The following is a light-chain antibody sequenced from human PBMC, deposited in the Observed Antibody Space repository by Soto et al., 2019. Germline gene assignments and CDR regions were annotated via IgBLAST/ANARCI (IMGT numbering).Light chain of an antibody. Sequence: QSALTQPASVSGSPGQSITISCTGTSSDIGAYNYVSWYQQHPGKAPKLMIYDVSNRPSGVSDRFSGSKSGTTASLTISGLQAEDEADYYCISFTSSNTGIFGGGTQLTVL. J-gene: IGLJ2*01. CDR3: ISFTSSNTGI. CDR2: DVS. V-gene: IGLV2-14*03. CDR1: SSDIGAYNY.